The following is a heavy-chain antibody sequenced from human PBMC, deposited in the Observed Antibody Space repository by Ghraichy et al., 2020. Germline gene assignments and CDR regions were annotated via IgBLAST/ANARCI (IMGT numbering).Heavy chain of an antibody. CDR3: ARGATYYDFLTTYPTWYFDL. CDR1: GGSFNDYF. V-gene: IGHV4-34*01. CDR2: INHSGIT. Sequence: SETLSLTCAVYGGSFNDYFWNWIRQAPGKGLEWIGEINHSGITNCNPSLKSRVTTSVDTSKNQFSLQLSSVTAADTAVYYCARGATYYDFLTTYPTWYFDLWGRGTLVTVSS. J-gene: IGHJ2*01. D-gene: IGHD3-9*01.